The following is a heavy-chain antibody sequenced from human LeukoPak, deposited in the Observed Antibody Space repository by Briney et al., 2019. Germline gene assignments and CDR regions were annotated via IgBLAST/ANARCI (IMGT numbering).Heavy chain of an antibody. CDR3: ARDLGYCSSTSCGGDY. D-gene: IGHD2-2*01. J-gene: IGHJ4*02. CDR2: IYYSGST. Sequence: TPSETLSLTCTVSGGSISSSSYYWGWIRQPPGKGLEWIGSIYYSGSTYYNPSLKSRVTISVDTSKNQFSLKLSSVTAADTAVYYCARDLGYCSSTSCGGDYWGQGTLVTVSS. V-gene: IGHV4-39*07. CDR1: GGSISSSSYY.